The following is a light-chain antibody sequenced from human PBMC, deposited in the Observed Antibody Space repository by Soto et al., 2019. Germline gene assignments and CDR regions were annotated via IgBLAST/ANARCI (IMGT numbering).Light chain of an antibody. Sequence: QLVLTQSPSASASLGASVKLTCTLSSGHNSYAIAWHQQQPEKGPRYLMKLNSDGSHNKGDGIPDRFSGSSSGAERYLTISSLQSEDEADYYCQTWGTGILVFGGGTKLTVL. J-gene: IGLJ3*02. V-gene: IGLV4-69*01. CDR3: QTWGTGILV. CDR1: SGHNSYA. CDR2: LNSDGSH.